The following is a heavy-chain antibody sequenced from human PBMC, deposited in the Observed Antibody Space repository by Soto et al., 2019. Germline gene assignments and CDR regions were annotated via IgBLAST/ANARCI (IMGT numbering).Heavy chain of an antibody. CDR3: ARERDGYNWGLDAFDI. J-gene: IGHJ3*02. D-gene: IGHD5-12*01. CDR1: GGSIISYY. Sequence: DTLSLTCTVSGGSIISYYWSWVRHPPVKGLEWIGYIYYSGSTNYNPSLKSRVTISVDTSKNQFSLKLSSVTAADTAVYYCARERDGYNWGLDAFDIWGQGTMVTVSS. CDR2: IYYSGST. V-gene: IGHV4-59*01.